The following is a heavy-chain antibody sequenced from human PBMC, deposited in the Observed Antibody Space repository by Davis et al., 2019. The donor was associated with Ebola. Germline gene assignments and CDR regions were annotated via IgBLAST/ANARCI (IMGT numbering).Heavy chain of an antibody. Sequence: SETLSLTCTVSGGSISSYYWSWIRQPAGKGLEWIGHIYTSGSTNYNPSLKSRVTMSLDTSKNQFSLKLSSVTAADTAVYYCARGGIVTYLGGWFDYWGQGTLVTVSS. V-gene: IGHV4-4*07. CDR2: IYTSGST. D-gene: IGHD1-26*01. CDR3: ARGGIVTYLGGWFDY. J-gene: IGHJ4*02. CDR1: GGSISSYY.